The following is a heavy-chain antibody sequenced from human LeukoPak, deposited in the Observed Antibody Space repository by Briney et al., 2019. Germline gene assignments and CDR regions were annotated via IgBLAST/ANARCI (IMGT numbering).Heavy chain of an antibody. CDR2: ISSSSSTI. V-gene: IGHV3-48*01. Sequence: GGSLRLSCAASGFTFSSYSMNWVRQAPGKGLEWVSYISSSSSTIYYADSVKGRFTISRDKAKNSLYLQMNSLRAEDTAVYYCARDWRYYMDVWGKGTTVTVSS. CDR1: GFTFSSYS. J-gene: IGHJ6*03. D-gene: IGHD3-3*01. CDR3: ARDWRYYMDV.